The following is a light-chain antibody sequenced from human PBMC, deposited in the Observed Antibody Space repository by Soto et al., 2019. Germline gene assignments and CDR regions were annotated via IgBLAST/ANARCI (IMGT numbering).Light chain of an antibody. CDR2: EVR. V-gene: IGLV2-14*01. CDR1: SSDVGGYNY. J-gene: IGLJ3*02. Sequence: QSALTQPASVSGSPGQSITISCTGTSSDVGGYNYVSWYHQHPGKAPKLLIYEVRNRPSGISYRFTGSKSGNTASLTISGLQAEDEADYYCSSYTTTSTLVFGGGTKLTVL. CDR3: SSYTTTSTLV.